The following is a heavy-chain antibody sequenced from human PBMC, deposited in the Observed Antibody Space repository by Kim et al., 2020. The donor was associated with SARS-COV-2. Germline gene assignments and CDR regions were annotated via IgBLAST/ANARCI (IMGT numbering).Heavy chain of an antibody. V-gene: IGHV4-59*01. Sequence: SETLSLTCTVSGGSISSYYWSWIRQPPGKGLEWIGYIYYSGSTNYNPSLKSRVTISVDTSKNQFSLKLSSVTAADTAVYYCARGSLDYGDYYFDYWGQGTLVTVSS. CDR3: ARGSLDYGDYYFDY. CDR2: IYYSGST. CDR1: GGSISSYY. D-gene: IGHD4-17*01. J-gene: IGHJ4*02.